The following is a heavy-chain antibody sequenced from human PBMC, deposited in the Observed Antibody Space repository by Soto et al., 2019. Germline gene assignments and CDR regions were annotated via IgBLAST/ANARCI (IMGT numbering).Heavy chain of an antibody. V-gene: IGHV4-4*02. CDR3: ARGRLLDSSGYYYGDGNWFDP. CDR2: IYHSGST. CDR1: GGSISSSNW. D-gene: IGHD3-22*01. Sequence: SETLSLTYAVSGGSISSSNWWRWVRKPPGKGLEWIGEIYHSGSTNYNPSLKSRVTISVDKSKNQFSLKLSSVTAADTAVYYCARGRLLDSSGYYYGDGNWFDPWGQGTLV. J-gene: IGHJ5*02.